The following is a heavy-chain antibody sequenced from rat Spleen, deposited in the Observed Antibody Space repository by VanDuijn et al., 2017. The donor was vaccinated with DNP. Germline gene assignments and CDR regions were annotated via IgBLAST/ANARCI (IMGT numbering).Heavy chain of an antibody. D-gene: IGHD1-12*03. V-gene: IGHV5-20*01. CDR1: GFTFSDYY. Sequence: EVQLVKSGGGLVQPGRSLKLSCAASGFTFSDYYMTWVRQAPTRGLELVAYISYDAGYTYYGDSVKGRFTISRDNAKSSLYLQMDSLRSEDTATYYCARGPPYYYDGYFPDYWGQGVMVTVSS. CDR2: ISYDAGYT. CDR3: ARGPPYYYDGYFPDY. J-gene: IGHJ2*01.